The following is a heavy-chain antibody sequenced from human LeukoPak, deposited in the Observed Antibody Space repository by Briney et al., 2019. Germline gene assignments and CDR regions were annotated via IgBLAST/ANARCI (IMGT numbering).Heavy chain of an antibody. CDR1: GFTVSSNY. D-gene: IGHD3-22*01. CDR2: IYSGGST. Sequence: GGSLRLSCAASGFTVSSNYMSWVRQAPGKGLEWVSVIYSGGSTYYADSVKGRFTISRDNSKNTLYLQMNSLRAEDTAVYYCARRENYYDSSGYLGVGFDYWGQGTLVTVSS. J-gene: IGHJ4*02. V-gene: IGHV3-66*01. CDR3: ARRENYYDSSGYLGVGFDY.